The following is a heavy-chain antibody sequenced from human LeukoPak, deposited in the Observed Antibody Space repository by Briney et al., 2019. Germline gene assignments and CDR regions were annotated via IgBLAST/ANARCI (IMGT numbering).Heavy chain of an antibody. CDR3: ARRPSIYYGSGSYSDYYFDY. CDR1: GGSISSSNW. D-gene: IGHD3-10*01. V-gene: IGHV4-4*02. Sequence: SETLSLTCAVSGGSISSSNWWSWVRQPPGKGLEWIGEIYHSGSTNYNPSLKSRVTISVDKSKNQFSLKLSSVTAADTAVYYCARRPSIYYGSGSYSDYYFDYWGQGALVTVSS. J-gene: IGHJ4*02. CDR2: IYHSGST.